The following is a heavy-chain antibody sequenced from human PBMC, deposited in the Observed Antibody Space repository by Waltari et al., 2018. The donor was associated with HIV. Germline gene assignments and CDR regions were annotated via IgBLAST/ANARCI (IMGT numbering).Heavy chain of an antibody. CDR2: INPKSDGT. CDR3: ARDRIAVTGSYYYGMDV. Sequence: QVQLVQSGAEVKKPGASVKVSCTASGYTCTGYYMHGVRQAPGQGLEWMGWINPKSDGTNYAQKFQGRVTMTRDTSTSTAYMELSRLRSDDTALYYCARDRIAVTGSYYYGMDVWGQGTTVTVSS. D-gene: IGHD6-19*01. CDR1: GYTCTGYY. V-gene: IGHV1-2*02. J-gene: IGHJ6*02.